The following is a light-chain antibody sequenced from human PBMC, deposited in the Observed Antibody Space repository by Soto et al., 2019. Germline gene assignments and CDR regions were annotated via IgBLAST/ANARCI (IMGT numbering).Light chain of an antibody. Sequence: EIVLTQSPGTLSLSPGERATLSCRASQSVKNSYLAWYQQKPGQSPRLVIYGASNRATGIPNRFSGGGFGTDFTLSISRLEPEDFAVYYCEQYDGSPRTFGQGTKVDIK. CDR2: GAS. CDR3: EQYDGSPRT. V-gene: IGKV3-20*01. CDR1: QSVKNSY. J-gene: IGKJ1*01.